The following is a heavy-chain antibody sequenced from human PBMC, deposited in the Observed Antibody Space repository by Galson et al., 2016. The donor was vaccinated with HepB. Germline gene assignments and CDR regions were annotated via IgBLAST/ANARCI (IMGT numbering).Heavy chain of an antibody. CDR2: ISFDGSTK. CDR3: ARDLRPRWELDYYNYGMDV. CDR1: GFGFSSYG. J-gene: IGHJ6*02. D-gene: IGHD5-24*01. Sequence: SLRLSCAASGFGFSSYGMHWVRQAPGKGLEWVAVISFDGSTKNYIDSVKGRFTVSRDNLENTLYLQMNSLRTDDTAEYYCARDLRPRWELDYYNYGMDVWGQGTTVTVSS. V-gene: IGHV3-30*03.